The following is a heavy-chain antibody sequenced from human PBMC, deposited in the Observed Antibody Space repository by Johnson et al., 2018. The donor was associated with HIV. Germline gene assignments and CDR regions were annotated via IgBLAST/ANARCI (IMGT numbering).Heavy chain of an antibody. J-gene: IGHJ3*02. CDR1: GFTFSNYG. CDR3: AREGWILDRNDAFDI. CDR2: TWFDGINK. D-gene: IGHD3/OR15-3a*01. Sequence: QVQLVESGGGVVQPGRSLRLSCAASGFTFSNYGMHWVRQAPGKGLERVAVTWFDGINKYYSDSVKGRFTISRDNSKNTLYLQMNSLRAEDTAVYYCAREGWILDRNDAFDIWGQGTMVTVSS. V-gene: IGHV3-33*01.